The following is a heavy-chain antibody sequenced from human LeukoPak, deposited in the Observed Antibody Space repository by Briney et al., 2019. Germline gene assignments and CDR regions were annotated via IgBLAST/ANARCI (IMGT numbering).Heavy chain of an antibody. CDR2: ISAYNGNT. CDR1: GYTFTNYG. J-gene: IGHJ4*02. CDR3: ARGPSSGYYLGDY. Sequence: GASVTVSCKASGYTFTNYGISWVRQAPGQGLERMGWISAYNGNTNYAQKLQGRVTMTTDTSTSTDYMELRSLRSDDTAAYYCARGPSSGYYLGDYWGQGTLVTVSS. V-gene: IGHV1-18*01. D-gene: IGHD3-22*01.